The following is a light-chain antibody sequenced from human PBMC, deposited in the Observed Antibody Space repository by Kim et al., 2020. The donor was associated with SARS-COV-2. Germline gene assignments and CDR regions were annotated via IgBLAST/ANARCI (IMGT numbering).Light chain of an antibody. CDR1: SGSIASNY. Sequence: NFMLTQPHSVSESPGKTVTISCTRSSGSIASNYVQWYQQRPGSAPTTVIYEDNQRPSGAPDRFSGSIDSSSNSASLTISGLKTEDEADYYCQSYDSSTWVFAGGTQLTVL. CDR3: QSYDSSTWV. V-gene: IGLV6-57*03. J-gene: IGLJ3*02. CDR2: EDN.